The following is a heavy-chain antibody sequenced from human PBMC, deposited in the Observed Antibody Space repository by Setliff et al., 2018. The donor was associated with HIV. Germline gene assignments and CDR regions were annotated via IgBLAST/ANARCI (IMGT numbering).Heavy chain of an antibody. CDR2: IIPIFGTA. CDR3: ARDGPIAAAGTEGLWFDP. J-gene: IGHJ5*02. Sequence: GASVKVSCKASGGTFSSYAISWVRQAPGQGLEWMGGIIPIFGTANYAQKFQGRVTITADESTSTAYMELSSLRSEDTAGYYCARDGPIAAAGTEGLWFDPWGQGTLVTVSS. V-gene: IGHV1-69*13. D-gene: IGHD6-13*01. CDR1: GGTFSSYA.